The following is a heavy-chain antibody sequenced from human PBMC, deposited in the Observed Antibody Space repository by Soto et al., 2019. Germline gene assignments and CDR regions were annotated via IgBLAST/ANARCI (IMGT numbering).Heavy chain of an antibody. V-gene: IGHV4-59*01. D-gene: IGHD3-3*01. J-gene: IGHJ4*02. CDR3: ARVTIFGVVKPQYHFDY. CDR2: IYYSGST. Sequence: PSETLSLTCTVSGGSISSYYWSWIRQPPGKGLEWIGYIYYSGSTNYNPSLKSRVTISVDTSKNQFSLKLSSVTAADTAVYYCARVTIFGVVKPQYHFDYWGQGTLVTVSS. CDR1: GGSISSYY.